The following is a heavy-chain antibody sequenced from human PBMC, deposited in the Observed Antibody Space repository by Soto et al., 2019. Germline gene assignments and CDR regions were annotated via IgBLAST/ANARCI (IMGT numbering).Heavy chain of an antibody. CDR2: ISSNGGST. V-gene: IGHV3-64*04. CDR3: ARDRGYSGYDSPRYYYGMDV. D-gene: IGHD5-12*01. J-gene: IGHJ6*02. CDR1: GFTFSSYA. Sequence: PGGSLRLSCSASGFTFSSYAMHWVRQAPGKGLEYVSAISSNGGSTYYADSVKGRFTISRDNSKNTLHLQMNSLRAEDTAVYSCARDRGYSGYDSPRYYYGMDVWGQGTTVTVSS.